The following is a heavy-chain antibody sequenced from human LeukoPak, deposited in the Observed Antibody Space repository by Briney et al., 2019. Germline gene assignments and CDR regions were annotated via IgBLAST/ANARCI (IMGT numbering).Heavy chain of an antibody. CDR1: GFTFSSYG. Sequence: GRSLRLSCAASGFTFSSYGMHWVRQAPGKGLEWVAVIWYEGSNKYYADSVKGRFTISRDNSKNTLYLQMNTLRAEDTAVYYCARVASVENWFDLWGQGTLVTVSS. CDR3: ARVASVENWFDL. V-gene: IGHV3-33*01. CDR2: IWYEGSNK. D-gene: IGHD5-12*01. J-gene: IGHJ5*02.